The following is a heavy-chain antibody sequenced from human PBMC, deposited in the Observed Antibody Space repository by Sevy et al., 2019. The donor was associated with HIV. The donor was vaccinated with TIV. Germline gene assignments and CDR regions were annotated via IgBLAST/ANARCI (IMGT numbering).Heavy chain of an antibody. CDR2: ISYDGSNK. Sequence: GGSLRLSCAASGFTFSSYGMHWVRQAPGKGLEWVAVISYDGSNKYYADSVKGRFTISRDNSKNTLYLQMNSLRAEDTAVYYCANDAQSYYDFWSGYPLPHFDYWGQGTLVTVSS. D-gene: IGHD3-3*01. J-gene: IGHJ4*02. CDR1: GFTFSSYG. CDR3: ANDAQSYYDFWSGYPLPHFDY. V-gene: IGHV3-30*18.